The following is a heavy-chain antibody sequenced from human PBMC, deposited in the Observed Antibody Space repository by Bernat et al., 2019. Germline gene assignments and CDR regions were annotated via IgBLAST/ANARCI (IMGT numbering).Heavy chain of an antibody. Sequence: EVQLVESGGALVQPGGSLRLSCAASGFTFSNSAMSWVRQAPGKGLEWVSTLTFVDGRTHYAGSVRGRFTISGDNSKNTLYLQMDSVRAEDTAIYYCARDRPCSGGTCYEVFDYWGQGTLVTVSS. CDR1: GFTFSNSA. D-gene: IGHD2-15*01. V-gene: IGHV3-23*04. J-gene: IGHJ4*02. CDR2: LTFVDGRT. CDR3: ARDRPCSGGTCYEVFDY.